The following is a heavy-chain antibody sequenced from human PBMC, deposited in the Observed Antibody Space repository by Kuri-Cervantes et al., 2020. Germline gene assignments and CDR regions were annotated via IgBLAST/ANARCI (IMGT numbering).Heavy chain of an antibody. Sequence: SETLSLTCTVSGGSISSSSYYWGWIRQPPGKGLEWIGSIYYRGTTYHNPSLKSRVTMSVDTSKNQFSLKLSSVTAVDTAVYYCARKGEDYGDYNPFDIWGKGTTVTVSS. CDR3: ARKGEDYGDYNPFDI. CDR2: IYYRGTT. CDR1: GGSISSSSYY. D-gene: IGHD4-17*01. V-gene: IGHV4-39*07. J-gene: IGHJ6*04.